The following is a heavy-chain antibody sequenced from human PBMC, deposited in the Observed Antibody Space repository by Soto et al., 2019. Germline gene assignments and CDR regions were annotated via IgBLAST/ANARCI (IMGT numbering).Heavy chain of an antibody. Sequence: EVQLLESGGGLVQPGGSLRLSCAASGFTFSKYAMSWVRQAPGKGLDWVSGISDSCVTTYSADSVKGRFTISRDNSENTLYLQMNSLRAEDTAVYYCAKGKGTGVTRVGAFDIWGQGTMVTVSS. J-gene: IGHJ3*02. CDR1: GFTFSKYA. V-gene: IGHV3-23*01. D-gene: IGHD2-8*02. CDR3: AKGKGTGVTRVGAFDI. CDR2: ISDSCVTT.